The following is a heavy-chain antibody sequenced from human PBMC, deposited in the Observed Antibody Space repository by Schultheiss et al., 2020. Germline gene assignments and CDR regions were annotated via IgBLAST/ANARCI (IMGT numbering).Heavy chain of an antibody. J-gene: IGHJ6*02. Sequence: GESLKISCAASVFTFSNAWMSWVRQAPGKGLEWVANIKQDGSEKYYVDSVKGRFTISRDNAKNSLYLQMNSLRAEDTAVYYCARVDYRYYGMDVWGQGTTVTVSS. CDR3: ARVDYRYYGMDV. CDR1: VFTFSNAW. CDR2: IKQDGSEK. D-gene: IGHD3-16*01. V-gene: IGHV3-7*01.